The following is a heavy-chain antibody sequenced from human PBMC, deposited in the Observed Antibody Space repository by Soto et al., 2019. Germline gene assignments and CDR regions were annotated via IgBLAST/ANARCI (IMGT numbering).Heavy chain of an antibody. D-gene: IGHD3-3*01. J-gene: IGHJ4*02. V-gene: IGHV2-5*02. CDR2: IYWDDDK. Sequence: QITLNESGPTVVKPAETLTLTCTFSGFSLTTSGVGVGWIRQSPGKAPEWLALIYWDDDKRYSASLKSRLTITKDTSKNQVVLTMASVDSADTATYYWAQMILRTVFGLITTTAIYFDFWGQGTPVVVSS. CDR1: GFSLTTSGVG. CDR3: AQMILRTVFGLITTTAIYFDF.